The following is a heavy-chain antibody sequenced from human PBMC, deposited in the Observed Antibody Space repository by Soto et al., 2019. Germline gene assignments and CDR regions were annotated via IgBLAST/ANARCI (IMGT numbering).Heavy chain of an antibody. CDR3: ARGRQKYQLVESSGNWHTTPGWFDP. D-gene: IGHD2-2*01. J-gene: IGHJ5*02. V-gene: IGHV4-34*01. CDR2: VNYSGST. Sequence: SETLSLTCVVYGGPFSAYYWSWIRRSPGKGLEWIGQVNYSGSTNYNPSLTRRVTISVDASRGQFSLKLTSVTAADAALYYCARGRQKYQLVESSGNWHTTPGWFDPWGQGTLVTV. CDR1: GGPFSAYY.